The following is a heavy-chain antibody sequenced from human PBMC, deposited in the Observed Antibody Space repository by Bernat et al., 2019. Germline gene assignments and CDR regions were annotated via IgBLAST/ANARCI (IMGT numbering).Heavy chain of an antibody. CDR1: GFTFSSYW. D-gene: IGHD6-13*01. CDR2: SNGDGSST. J-gene: IGHJ6*02. CDR3: ARALVLGMDV. Sequence: EEQLVESGGGLAQPGGSLRISCAASGFTFSSYWMHWVRQVPGKGLVWVSHSNGDGSSTTYADSVKGRFTISRDNAKNTLYLKMNSLRAEDTAVYYCARALVLGMDVWGQGTTVTVSS. V-gene: IGHV3-74*01.